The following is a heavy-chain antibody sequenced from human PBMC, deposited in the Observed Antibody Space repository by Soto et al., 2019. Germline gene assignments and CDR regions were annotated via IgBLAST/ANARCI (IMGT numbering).Heavy chain of an antibody. CDR2: IYYSGST. CDR3: ARGTPNYDILTGYYRGFYFDY. V-gene: IGHV4-31*11. D-gene: IGHD3-9*01. Sequence: SETLSLTCAVSGCSLSRGGYCWSWVRQPPGEGLEWIGYIYYSGSTYYNPSLKSRLTISIDTSKNQFSLRLSSVTAADTAVYYCARGTPNYDILTGYYRGFYFDYWGQGTLVTVSS. J-gene: IGHJ4*02. CDR1: GCSLSRGGYC.